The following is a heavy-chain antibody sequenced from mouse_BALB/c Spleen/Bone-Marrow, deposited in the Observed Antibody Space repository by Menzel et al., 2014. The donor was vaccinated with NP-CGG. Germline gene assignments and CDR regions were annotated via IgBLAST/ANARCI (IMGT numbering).Heavy chain of an antibody. D-gene: IGHD1-1*01. CDR3: ARQILRGFGY. Sequence: EVKLVESGGGLVKPGGSLKLSCAASGFAFSSYDMSWVRQTPEKRLEWVAYISSGGGNTYYADTVKDRFTISRDNAKNTLYLQMSSLKSEDTAMYYCARQILRGFGYWGQGTPVTVSA. V-gene: IGHV5-12-1*01. J-gene: IGHJ3*02. CDR2: ISSGGGNT. CDR1: GFAFSSYD.